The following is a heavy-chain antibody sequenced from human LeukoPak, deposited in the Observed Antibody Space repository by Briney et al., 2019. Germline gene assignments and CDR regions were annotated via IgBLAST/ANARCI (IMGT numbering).Heavy chain of an antibody. CDR1: GGSISSSSYY. Sequence: PSETLSLTCTVSGGSISSSSYYWGWIRQPPGKGLEWIGSIYYSGSTYYNPSLKSRVTISVDTSKNQFSLKLSSVTAADTAVYYCARLSDDYGGNSPWSYWGQGTLVTVSS. CDR2: IYYSGST. V-gene: IGHV4-39*01. J-gene: IGHJ4*02. D-gene: IGHD4-23*01. CDR3: ARLSDDYGGNSPWSY.